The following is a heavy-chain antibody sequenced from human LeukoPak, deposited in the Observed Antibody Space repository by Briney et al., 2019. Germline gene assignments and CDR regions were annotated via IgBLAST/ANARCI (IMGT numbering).Heavy chain of an antibody. CDR2: ISAYNGNT. Sequence: RASVKVACKASGYTFTSYGISWVRQAPGQGLEWMGWISAYNGNTNYAQKIQGRVTMTTDTSTSTAYMELRSLRSDDTAVYYCATSGIGPAAGYYYYGMDVWGQGTTVTVSS. CDR3: ATSGIGPAAGYYYYGMDV. J-gene: IGHJ6*02. D-gene: IGHD2-2*01. V-gene: IGHV1-18*01. CDR1: GYTFTSYG.